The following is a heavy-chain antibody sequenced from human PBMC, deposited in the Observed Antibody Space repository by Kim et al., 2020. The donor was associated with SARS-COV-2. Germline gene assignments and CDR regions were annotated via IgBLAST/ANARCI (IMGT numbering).Heavy chain of an antibody. V-gene: IGHV3-30*04. J-gene: IGHJ4*01. Sequence: GGSLRLSCEASGITFSSYAMHWVRQAPGKGLEWVAVISYDGTNKYYADSVKGRFTISRDNSNNTLYLQMNSLRAEDTAVYYCAGAWTLEQLADYWGHGTL. CDR1: GITFSSYA. CDR2: ISYDGTNK. D-gene: IGHD6-13*01. CDR3: AGAWTLEQLADY.